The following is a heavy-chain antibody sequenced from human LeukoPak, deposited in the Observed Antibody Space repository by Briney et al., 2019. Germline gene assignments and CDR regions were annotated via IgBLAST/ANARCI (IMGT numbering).Heavy chain of an antibody. Sequence: SETPSPTFAVYGGGLRGFYWSWIPPPPREGVGGVGGINHSGSTNYNPSLKSRVTISVDTSKNQFSLKLSSVTAADTAVYYCARGHINSSSWSGRWFDPWGQGTLVTVSS. D-gene: IGHD6-13*01. CDR1: GGGLRGFY. V-gene: IGHV4-34*01. CDR3: ARGHINSSSWSGRWFDP. CDR2: INHSGST. J-gene: IGHJ5*02.